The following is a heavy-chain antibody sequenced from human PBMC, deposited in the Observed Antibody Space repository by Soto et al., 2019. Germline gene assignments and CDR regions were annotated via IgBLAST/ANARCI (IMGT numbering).Heavy chain of an antibody. V-gene: IGHV4-34*01. Sequence: SENLSLTCAVYGGSFSGYYWSWIRQPPGKGLEWIGEINHSGSTNYNPSLKSRVTISVDTSKNQFSLKLSSVTAADTAVYECARGTFVRGVIKRAYYYYGMDVCGQGSTVT. D-gene: IGHD3-10*02. J-gene: IGHJ6*02. CDR3: ARGTFVRGVIKRAYYYYGMDV. CDR2: INHSGST. CDR1: GGSFSGYY.